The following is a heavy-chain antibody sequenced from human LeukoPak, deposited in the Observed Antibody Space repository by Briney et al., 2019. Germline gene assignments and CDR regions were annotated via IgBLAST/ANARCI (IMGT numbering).Heavy chain of an antibody. CDR2: MNQDGSEK. V-gene: IGHV3-7*01. CDR1: GFTFSDSW. J-gene: IGHJ6*02. D-gene: IGHD3-16*01. CDR3: ATYTHWVAGDV. Sequence: PGGSLRLSCAASGFTFSDSWMSWVRQAPGKGLEWVANMNQDGSEKDYVDSVKGRFTISRDNARNSLYLQMSSLRAEDTAVYYCATYTHWVAGDVWGQGTTVTVS.